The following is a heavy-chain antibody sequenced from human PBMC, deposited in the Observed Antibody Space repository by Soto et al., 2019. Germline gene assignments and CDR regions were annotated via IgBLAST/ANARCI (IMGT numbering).Heavy chain of an antibody. CDR3: ARSGYXGYEFDS. V-gene: IGHV5-51*01. Sequence: GESLKISCRGSGYSFANSWIGWVRQMPGKGLEWVGILFPADSDTRYSPSFQGQVIISVDKSIGTAYLQWSSLKASDTAMYYCARSGYXGYEFDSWGQGTLVTVSS. J-gene: IGHJ4*02. CDR2: LFPADSDT. D-gene: IGHD5-12*01. CDR1: GYSFANSW.